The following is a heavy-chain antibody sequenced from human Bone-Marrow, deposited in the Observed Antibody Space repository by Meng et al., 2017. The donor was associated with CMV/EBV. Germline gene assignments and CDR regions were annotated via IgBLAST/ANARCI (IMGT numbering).Heavy chain of an antibody. J-gene: IGHJ4*02. D-gene: IGHD6-13*01. V-gene: IGHV1-2*02. CDR3: AKASPYSSSNYYFDY. Sequence: ASVKVSCKASGYTFTGYDMHWVRQAPGQGLEWMGWINPNSGDTNYAQKFQDRVTMTRDTSINTVYMELSRLRSDDTAVFYCAKASPYSSSNYYFDYWGQGTLVTVSS. CDR2: INPNSGDT. CDR1: GYTFTGYD.